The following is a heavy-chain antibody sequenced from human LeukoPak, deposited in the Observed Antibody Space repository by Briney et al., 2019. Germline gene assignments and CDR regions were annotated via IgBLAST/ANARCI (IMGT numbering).Heavy chain of an antibody. Sequence: ASVKVSCTASGYTFTGYYMHWVRQAPGQGLEWMGWINPNSGGTNYAQKFQGRVTMTRDTSISTAYMELSRLRSDDTAVYYCARDIGLWFGDEVADYWGQGTLVTVSS. CDR2: INPNSGGT. CDR1: GYTFTGYY. CDR3: ARDIGLWFGDEVADY. D-gene: IGHD3-10*01. J-gene: IGHJ4*02. V-gene: IGHV1-2*02.